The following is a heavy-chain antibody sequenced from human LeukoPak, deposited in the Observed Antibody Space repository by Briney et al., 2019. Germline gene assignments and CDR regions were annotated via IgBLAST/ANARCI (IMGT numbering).Heavy chain of an antibody. CDR2: IGSRGSII. CDR3: AKDGGTGVVMFNWFDP. Sequence: GGSLRLSCAASGFTFSDYYMTWIRQAPGKGLEWVSYIGSRGSIIYYADSVKGRFTISRDNAKNSLYLQMNGLRAEDTAVYYCAKDGGTGVVMFNWFDPWGQGTLVTVSS. J-gene: IGHJ5*02. CDR1: GFTFSDYY. V-gene: IGHV3-11*01. D-gene: IGHD3-3*01.